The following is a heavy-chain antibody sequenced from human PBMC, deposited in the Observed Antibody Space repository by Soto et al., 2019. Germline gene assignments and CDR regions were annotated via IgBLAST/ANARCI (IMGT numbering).Heavy chain of an antibody. J-gene: IGHJ4*02. V-gene: IGHV3-23*01. Sequence: EVQLLESGGGLVQPGGSLRLSCAASGFTFSSYAMSWVRQAPGKGLEWVSAISGSGGSTYYADSVKGRFTISRDNSKNTLYLQMNSLRAEDTAVYYCAYWGYFDWLFTTARSRSDYWGQGTLVTVSS. CDR3: AYWGYFDWLFTTARSRSDY. D-gene: IGHD3-9*01. CDR2: ISGSGGST. CDR1: GFTFSSYA.